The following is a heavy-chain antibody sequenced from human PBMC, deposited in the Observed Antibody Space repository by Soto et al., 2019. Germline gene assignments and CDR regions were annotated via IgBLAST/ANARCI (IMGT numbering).Heavy chain of an antibody. J-gene: IGHJ6*02. V-gene: IGHV1-18*04. CDR3: ARNPINYGYFLYYYYGMDV. CDR1: SDASISNG. D-gene: IGHD5-18*01. CDR2: ISDYNGNT. Sequence: QALCSASSDASISNGICWLRQAPGQGGEGMGWISDYNGNTNYKQKLQGRVTMTTDTSTSKTYLELRSLSSDDTAVYYCARNPINYGYFLYYYYGMDVWGQGTTVTVSS.